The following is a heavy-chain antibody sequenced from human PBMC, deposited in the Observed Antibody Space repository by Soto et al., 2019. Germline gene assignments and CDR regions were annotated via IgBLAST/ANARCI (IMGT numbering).Heavy chain of an antibody. J-gene: IGHJ6*02. CDR2: ISGKNGKT. CDR3: AGVSSSIVVVPDYGMDV. CDR1: GYTFISHG. Sequence: QVQLVQSGVEVKKPGASVKFSCKASGYTFISHGISWVRQAPGQGLEWMGWISGKNGKTNYAQKLQGRVTLTTDTSTSTASMELRSLRSDDTAVHYCAGVSSSIVVVPDYGMDVWGQGTTVTVSS. D-gene: IGHD2-15*01. V-gene: IGHV1-18*04.